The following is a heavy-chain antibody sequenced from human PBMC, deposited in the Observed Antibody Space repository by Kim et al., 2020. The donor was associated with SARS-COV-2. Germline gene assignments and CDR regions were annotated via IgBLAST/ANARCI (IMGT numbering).Heavy chain of an antibody. CDR2: INAGNGNT. CDR3: ASSWWELLRGGYYYYYGMDV. V-gene: IGHV1-3*01. Sequence: ASVKVSCKASGYTFTSYAMHWVRQAPGQRLEWMGWINAGNGNTKYSQKFQGRVTITRDTSASTAYMELSSLRSEDTAVYYCASSWWELLRGGYYYYYGMDVWGQGTTVTVSS. D-gene: IGHD1-26*01. J-gene: IGHJ6*02. CDR1: GYTFTSYA.